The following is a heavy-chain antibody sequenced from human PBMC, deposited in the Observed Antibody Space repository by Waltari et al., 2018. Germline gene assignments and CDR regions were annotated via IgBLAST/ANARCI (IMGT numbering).Heavy chain of an antibody. J-gene: IGHJ6*03. D-gene: IGHD2-21*01. Sequence: QVQLQESGPGLVKPSETLSLTCTVSGGSISSYYWSWIRQPAGKGLAWIGRIYTSGSTNDTPSSKRRVAMARDTAKNPFSLKLRPVTGAETAVYDCARECPGPCGAYMDVWGKGTTVTVSS. CDR2: IYTSGST. V-gene: IGHV4-4*07. CDR1: GGSISSYY. CDR3: ARECPGPCGAYMDV.